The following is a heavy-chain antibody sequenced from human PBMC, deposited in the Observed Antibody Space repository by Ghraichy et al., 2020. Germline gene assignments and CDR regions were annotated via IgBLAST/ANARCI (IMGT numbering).Heavy chain of an antibody. Sequence: TLSLTCAASGFTFSNYWLHWVRRPAGKGLAWVSRINVDGSSTTYADSVKGRFTISRDNAKNALYLQMNSLRAEDTAVYYCARAPPGDFWFDPWGQGTLVTVSS. CDR2: INVDGSST. J-gene: IGHJ5*02. D-gene: IGHD2/OR15-2a*01. CDR1: GFTFSNYW. CDR3: ARAPPGDFWFDP. V-gene: IGHV3-74*03.